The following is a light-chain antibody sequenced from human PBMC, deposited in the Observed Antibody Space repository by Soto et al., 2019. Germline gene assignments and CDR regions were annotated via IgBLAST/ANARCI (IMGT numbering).Light chain of an antibody. CDR1: QSVSNTY. J-gene: IGKJ1*01. V-gene: IGKV3-20*01. Sequence: EVVLTQSPGTLSLSPGERATLSCRASQSVSNTYVAWYQHIPGQTPRLLIYGASNRATGIPDRFSGSGSGIDFTLTISRLEPEDFAVYYCQQHDNSPWMFGQGTKVDIK. CDR3: QQHDNSPWM. CDR2: GAS.